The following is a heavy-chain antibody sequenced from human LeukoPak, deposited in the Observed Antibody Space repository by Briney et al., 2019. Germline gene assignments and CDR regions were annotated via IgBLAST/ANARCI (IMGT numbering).Heavy chain of an antibody. Sequence: ASVKVSCKASGGTFTSYDINWVRQATGQGLEWMGWMNPNSGNTGYAQKFQGRVTMTRNTSISTAYMELSSLRSEDTAVYYCARVSPPYYCARACFDPWGQGTLVTVSS. CDR3: ARVSPPYYCARACFDP. CDR2: MNPNSGNT. D-gene: IGHD4/OR15-4a*01. V-gene: IGHV1-8*01. J-gene: IGHJ5*02. CDR1: GGTFTSYD.